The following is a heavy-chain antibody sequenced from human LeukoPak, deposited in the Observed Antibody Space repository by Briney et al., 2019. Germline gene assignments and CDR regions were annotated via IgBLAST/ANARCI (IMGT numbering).Heavy chain of an antibody. D-gene: IGHD1-1*01. CDR2: ISYDGSNK. CDR3: ARDHDAPGNFDY. V-gene: IGHV3-30-3*01. J-gene: IGHJ4*02. Sequence: GGSLRLSCAASGFTFSSYAMHWVRQAPGKGLEWVGVISYDGSNKYYADSVKGRFTISRDNSKNTLYLQLNSLRAEDTAVYYCARDHDAPGNFDYWGQGTLVTVSS. CDR1: GFTFSSYA.